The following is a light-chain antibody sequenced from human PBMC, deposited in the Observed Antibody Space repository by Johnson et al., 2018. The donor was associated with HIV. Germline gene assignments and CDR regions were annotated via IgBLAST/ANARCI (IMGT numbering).Light chain of an antibody. CDR2: DNN. J-gene: IGLJ1*01. Sequence: QSVLTQPPSVSAAPGQKVTISCSGSSSNIGNNYVSWYQQLPGTAPKLLIYDNNQQPSGIPDRFSVSKSGTSATLGITGLQTGDEADYYCGTWDSSLSTYVFGSGTKVTVL. CDR3: GTWDSSLSTYV. CDR1: SSNIGNNY. V-gene: IGLV1-51*01.